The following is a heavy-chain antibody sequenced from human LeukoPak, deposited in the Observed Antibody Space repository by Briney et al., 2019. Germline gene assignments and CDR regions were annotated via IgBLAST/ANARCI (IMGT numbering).Heavy chain of an antibody. D-gene: IGHD6-13*01. V-gene: IGHV4-61*02. CDR3: ASTRAAAGLRFDY. CDR1: GGSISSGSYY. J-gene: IGHJ4*02. Sequence: SQTLSLTCTVSGGSISSGSYYWSWIRQPAGKGLEWIGRIYTSGSTNYNPSLKSRVTISVDTSKNQFSLKLSSVTAADTAVYYCASTRAAAGLRFDYWGQGTLVTVSS. CDR2: IYTSGST.